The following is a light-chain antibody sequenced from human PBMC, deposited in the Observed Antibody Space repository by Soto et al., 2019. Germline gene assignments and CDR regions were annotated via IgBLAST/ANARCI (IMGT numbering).Light chain of an antibody. CDR1: QTINAY. CDR2: AAS. J-gene: IGKJ2*01. V-gene: IGKV1-39*01. CDR3: QESYRTPRT. Sequence: DIQMTQSPSSLSASVGDRVTITCRASQTINAYLNWYQQKPGKAPKLLIYAASSLQSGVPSRFSGSGSGTDVTLTISSLQPEDFATYYCQESYRTPRTFGQGTRLEL.